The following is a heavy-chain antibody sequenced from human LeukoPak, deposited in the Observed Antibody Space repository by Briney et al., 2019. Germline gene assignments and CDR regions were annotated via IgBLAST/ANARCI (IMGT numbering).Heavy chain of an antibody. CDR1: GGSISSGSYY. D-gene: IGHD2-21*02. V-gene: IGHV4-61*02. CDR2: IYTSGST. J-gene: IGHJ4*02. CDR3: ATIVVVTAIIDY. Sequence: SQTLSLTCTVSGGSISSGSYYWRWIRQPAGKGLEWIGRIYTSGSTNYNPSLKSRFTISVDTSKNQFSLKLSSVTAADTAVYYCATIVVVTAIIDYWGQGTLVTVSS.